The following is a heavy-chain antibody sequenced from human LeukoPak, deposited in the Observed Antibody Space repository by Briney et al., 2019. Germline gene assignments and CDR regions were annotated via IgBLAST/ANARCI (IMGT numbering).Heavy chain of an antibody. CDR1: SDSISNYY. CDR3: ARHHYDSTHDAFDI. CDR2: IYYTGSA. V-gene: IGHV4-59*13. D-gene: IGHD3-22*01. J-gene: IGHJ3*02. Sequence: SETLSLTCTVSSDSISNYYWSWIRQPPGKGLEWFAYIYYTGSANYNPSLKSRVTISVDTSKNQSSLKLNSVTAADTAVYYCARHHYDSTHDAFDIWGQGTMVTVSS.